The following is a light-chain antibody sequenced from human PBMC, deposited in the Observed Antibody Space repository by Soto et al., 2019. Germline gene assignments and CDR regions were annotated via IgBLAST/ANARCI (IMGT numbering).Light chain of an antibody. Sequence: QSVLTQPASVSGSPGQSITISCTGTSSDVGNYNYVSWYQQYPGRVPKLLIYMVSNRPSGVSNRFSGSKSGNTASLTISGLQAEDEADYFCTSPPPGSIYVFGTGTKVTVL. CDR2: MVS. J-gene: IGLJ1*01. V-gene: IGLV2-14*01. CDR3: TSPPPGSIYV. CDR1: SSDVGNYNY.